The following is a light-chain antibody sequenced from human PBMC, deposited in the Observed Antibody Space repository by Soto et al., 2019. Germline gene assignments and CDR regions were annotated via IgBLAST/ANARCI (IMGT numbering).Light chain of an antibody. CDR3: QQYGSTPYT. CDR2: GAS. V-gene: IGKV3-20*01. Sequence: EIVLTQSPGTLSLSPGERATLSCRASQSVSSSYLAWYQQKPGQAPRLLSYGASSRATGIPDRFSGSWSGRDFTLTFSRLEPEDFAVYYCQQYGSTPYTFGQGTKLEIK. J-gene: IGKJ2*01. CDR1: QSVSSSY.